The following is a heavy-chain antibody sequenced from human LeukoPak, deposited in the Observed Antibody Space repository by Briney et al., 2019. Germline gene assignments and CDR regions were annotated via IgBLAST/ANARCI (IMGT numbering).Heavy chain of an antibody. CDR1: GGSFSGYY. D-gene: IGHD6-13*01. CDR3: ARGRGDSSSWYEEDWFDP. V-gene: IGHV4-34*01. CDR2: INHSGST. J-gene: IGHJ5*02. Sequence: NPSETLSLTCAVYGGSFSGYYWSWIRQPPGKGLEWIGEINHSGSTNYNPSLRSRVTISVDTSKNQFSLKLSSVTAADTAVYYCARGRGDSSSWYEEDWFDPWGQGTLVTASS.